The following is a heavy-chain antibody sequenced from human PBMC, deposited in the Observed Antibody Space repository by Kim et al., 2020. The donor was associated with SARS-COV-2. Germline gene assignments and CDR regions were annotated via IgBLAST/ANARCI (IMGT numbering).Heavy chain of an antibody. V-gene: IGHV1-3*01. D-gene: IGHD2-15*01. CDR2: INAGNGNT. J-gene: IGHJ6*02. CDR1: GYTFTSYA. CDR3: ARAEQDIVVVVAAVRYGMDV. Sequence: ASVKVSCKASGYTFTSYAMHWVRQAPGQRLEWMGWINAGNGNTKYSQKFQGRVTITRDTSASTAYMELSSLRSEDTAVYYCARAEQDIVVVVAAVRYGMDVWGQGTTVTVSS.